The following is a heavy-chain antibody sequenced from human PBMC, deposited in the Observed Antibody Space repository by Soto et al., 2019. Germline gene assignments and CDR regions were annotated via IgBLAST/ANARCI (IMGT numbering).Heavy chain of an antibody. V-gene: IGHV4-34*01. CDR3: ARGSVDTVDSSGFYED. CDR1: GGSLSAYY. Sequence: XEALSVTCAVYGGSLSAYYWSWIRQPPGKGLEWIGEINHSGGTSYNPSLKSRVTISVDTSKSQFSLKLTSVTAAHRAVYYCARGSVDTVDSSGFYEDWGQGTPVTVSS. D-gene: IGHD3-22*01. CDR2: INHSGGT. J-gene: IGHJ4*02.